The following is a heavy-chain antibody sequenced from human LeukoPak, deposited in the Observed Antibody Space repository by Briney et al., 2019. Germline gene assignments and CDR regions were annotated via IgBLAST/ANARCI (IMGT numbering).Heavy chain of an antibody. CDR1: GFTFRSYA. D-gene: IGHD3-22*01. V-gene: IGHV3-7*01. CDR2: IKQDGSEK. Sequence: GGSLRLSCAASGFTFRSYAMSWVRQAPGKGLEWVANIKQDGSEKYYVDSVKGRFTISRDNAKNSLYLQMNSLRAEDTAVYYCAREHDTGYMDVWGKGTTVTVSS. CDR3: AREHDTGYMDV. J-gene: IGHJ6*03.